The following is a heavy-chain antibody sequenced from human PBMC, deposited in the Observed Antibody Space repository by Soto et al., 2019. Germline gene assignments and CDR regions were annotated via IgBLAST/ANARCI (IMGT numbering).Heavy chain of an antibody. Sequence: QVQLVQSGAEVKKPGSSVKVSCKASGGTFSSYAISWVRQAPGQGLEWMGGIIPIFGTANYAQKFQGRVTITADESTSTAYMELSSLRSGDTAVYYCARGPLVGAFSGDYYYGMDVWGQGTTVTVSS. V-gene: IGHV1-69*01. D-gene: IGHD1-26*01. J-gene: IGHJ6*02. CDR3: ARGPLVGAFSGDYYYGMDV. CDR2: IIPIFGTA. CDR1: GGTFSSYA.